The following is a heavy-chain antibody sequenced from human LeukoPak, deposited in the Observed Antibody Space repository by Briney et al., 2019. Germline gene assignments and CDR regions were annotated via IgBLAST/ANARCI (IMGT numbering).Heavy chain of an antibody. CDR3: ELDILPGYPSYPDY. CDR2: TSYGGTAI. V-gene: IGHV3-30*04. D-gene: IGHD3-9*01. J-gene: IGHJ4*01. CDR1: GFTFSNDA. Sequence: GGSLRLSCAGSGFTFSNDAMHWVRQAPGKGLEWVAVTSYGGTAIYYADSVKGRFTISKDNSRNTLYLQMHSLRVDDTAVYYCELDILPGYPSYPDYWGHGTLVTVSS.